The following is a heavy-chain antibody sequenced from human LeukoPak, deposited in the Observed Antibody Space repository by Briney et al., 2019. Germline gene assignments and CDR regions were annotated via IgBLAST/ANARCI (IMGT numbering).Heavy chain of an antibody. CDR2: IDAYNVNT. J-gene: IGHJ4*02. CDR1: GYTFTTYG. V-gene: IGHV1-18*01. Sequence: GASVKVSCKASGYTFTTYGISWGRQSPGQGLGWRGWIDAYNVNTKCAQKLKGRVRMTPDTFTRTAYMELRSLRSADTAVYYCARDYGSGSYRFDYWGQGTLVTVSS. D-gene: IGHD3-10*01. CDR3: ARDYGSGSYRFDY.